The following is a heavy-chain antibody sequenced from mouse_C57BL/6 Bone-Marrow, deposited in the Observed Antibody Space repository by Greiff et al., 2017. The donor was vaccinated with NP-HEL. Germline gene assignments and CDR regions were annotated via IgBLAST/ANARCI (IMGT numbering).Heavy chain of an antibody. CDR1: GYTFTNYW. Sequence: VKLMESGAELVRPGTSVKMSCKASGYTFTNYWIGWAKQRPGHGLEWIGDIYPGGGYTNYNEKFKGKATLTADKSSSTAYMQFSSLTSEDSAIYYCAREGELGRFDYWGQGTTLTVSS. CDR2: IYPGGGYT. V-gene: IGHV1-63*01. D-gene: IGHD4-1*01. J-gene: IGHJ2*01. CDR3: AREGELGRFDY.